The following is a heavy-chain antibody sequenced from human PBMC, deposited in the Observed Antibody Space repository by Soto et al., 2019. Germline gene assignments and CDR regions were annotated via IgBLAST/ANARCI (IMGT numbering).Heavy chain of an antibody. CDR1: GFTFRNAW. Sequence: GGXLILSCAASGFTFRNAWFRWFRQPPGKGLEWVGRIKSKTDGGTTQDAAPVKGRFTISRDDSKNTLYLQMKSLKTEDTAVYYCTTGYLTTLTSGEDYWGQGTLVTVSS. J-gene: IGHJ4*02. V-gene: IGHV3-15*01. CDR3: TTGYLTTLTSGEDY. D-gene: IGHD4-17*01. CDR2: IKSKTDGGTT.